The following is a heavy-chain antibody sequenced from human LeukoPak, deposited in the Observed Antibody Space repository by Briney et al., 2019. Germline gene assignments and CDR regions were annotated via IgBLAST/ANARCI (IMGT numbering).Heavy chain of an antibody. CDR2: IYHSGST. CDR1: GGSISSGGYY. Sequence: SETLSLTCTVSGGSISSGGYYWSWIRQPPGKGLEWIGYIYHSGSTYYNPSLKSRVTISVDRSKNQFSLKLSSVTAADTAVYYCARDRHIAAAGDEIWGQGTMVTVSS. V-gene: IGHV4-30-2*01. J-gene: IGHJ3*02. D-gene: IGHD6-13*01. CDR3: ARDRHIAAAGDEI.